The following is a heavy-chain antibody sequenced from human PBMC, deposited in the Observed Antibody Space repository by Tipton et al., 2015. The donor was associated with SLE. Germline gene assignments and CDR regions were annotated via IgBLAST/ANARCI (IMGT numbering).Heavy chain of an antibody. V-gene: IGHV4-61*05. Sequence: TLSLTCSVSGGSIRSSSFYWGWIRQPPGKGLEWIGYLSYSGSTNYNPSLESRVTISVDTSKNQFSLKLSSVTAADTAVYYCATQGYYDSSFDYWGQGTLVTVSS. D-gene: IGHD3-16*01. J-gene: IGHJ4*02. CDR2: LSYSGST. CDR1: GGSIRSSSFY. CDR3: ATQGYYDSSFDY.